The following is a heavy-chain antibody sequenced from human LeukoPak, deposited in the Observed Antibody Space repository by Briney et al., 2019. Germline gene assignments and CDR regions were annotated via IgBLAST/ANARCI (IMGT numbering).Heavy chain of an antibody. V-gene: IGHV3-21*01. CDR1: EFTFSSYS. CDR3: ARDRYCTSTSCYGTDY. D-gene: IGHD2-2*01. CDR2: ISSSSNYI. Sequence: KTGGSLRLSCAASEFTFSSYSINWVRQAPGEGLEWVSSISSSSNYIYYADSVKGRFTISRDNAKNSLYLQMNSLRAEDTAVYYCARDRYCTSTSCYGTDYWGQGTLVTVSS. J-gene: IGHJ4*02.